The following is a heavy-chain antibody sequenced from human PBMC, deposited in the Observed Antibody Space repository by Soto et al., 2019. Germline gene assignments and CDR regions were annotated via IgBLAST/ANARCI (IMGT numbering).Heavy chain of an antibody. V-gene: IGHV1-69*13. CDR1: GGTFSSYA. J-gene: IGHJ1*01. CDR3: ARDPGAMDGDYVYFQH. D-gene: IGHD4-17*01. Sequence: SVKVSCKASGGTFSSYAISWVRQAPGQGLEWMGRIIPIFGTTSYAQKFQGRVTVTGDASTSTVYMELSSLRSEDTAVYYCARDPGAMDGDYVYFQHWGQGTLVTVSS. CDR2: IIPIFGTT.